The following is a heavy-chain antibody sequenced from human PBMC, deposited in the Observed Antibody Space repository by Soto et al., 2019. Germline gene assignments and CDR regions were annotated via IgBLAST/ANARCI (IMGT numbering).Heavy chain of an antibody. CDR1: GFTFSSYS. V-gene: IGHV3-48*01. CDR2: ISSSSSTI. J-gene: IGHJ6*02. Sequence: GGSLRLSCAASGFTFSSYSMNWVRQAPGKGLEWVSYISSSSSTIYYADSVKGRFTISRDNAKNSLYLQMNSLRAEDTAVYYCAITRGALYGMDVWGQGTTVTVSS. CDR3: AITRGALYGMDV. D-gene: IGHD3-3*02.